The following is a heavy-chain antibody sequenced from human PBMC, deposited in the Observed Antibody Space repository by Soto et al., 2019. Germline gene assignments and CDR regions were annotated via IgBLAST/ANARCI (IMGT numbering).Heavy chain of an antibody. Sequence: ASVKVSCKASGYTFITSYYAHWVRQAPGQGLEWMGIINPTGTMTKYSERFQGRLTMTRDTSTSTDYMELSTLTSEDTAVYFCARDTGYDHDAFDIWGQGTMVTVS. D-gene: IGHD5-12*01. CDR2: INPTGTMT. CDR1: GYTFITSYY. V-gene: IGHV1-46*01. CDR3: ARDTGYDHDAFDI. J-gene: IGHJ3*02.